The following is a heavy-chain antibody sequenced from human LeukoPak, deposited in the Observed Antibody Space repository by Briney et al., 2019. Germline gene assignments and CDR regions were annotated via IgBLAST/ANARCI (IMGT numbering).Heavy chain of an antibody. D-gene: IGHD6-19*01. CDR1: GYTFTDYY. Sequence: ASVKVSCKASGYTFTDYYIHWVRQAPGQGLEWMGWVNPDRGGTNYAQNLQGRVTMTRDMSISTAYMELSRLRFDDTAVYYCARSHVWLGMDVWGKGTTVTVSS. CDR3: ARSHVWLGMDV. CDR2: VNPDRGGT. V-gene: IGHV1-2*02. J-gene: IGHJ6*03.